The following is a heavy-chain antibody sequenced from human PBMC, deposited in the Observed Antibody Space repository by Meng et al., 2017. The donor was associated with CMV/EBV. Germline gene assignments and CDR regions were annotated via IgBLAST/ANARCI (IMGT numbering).Heavy chain of an antibody. Sequence: GSLRLSCAVYGGSFSGYYWSWIRQPPGKGLEWIGEINHSGSTNYNPSLKSRVTISVDTSKNQFSLKLSSVTAADTAVYYCARGSLSVSAVDYWGQGTLVIVSS. V-gene: IGHV4-34*01. J-gene: IGHJ4*02. CDR2: INHSGST. D-gene: IGHD6-19*01. CDR1: GGSFSGYY. CDR3: ARGSLSVSAVDY.